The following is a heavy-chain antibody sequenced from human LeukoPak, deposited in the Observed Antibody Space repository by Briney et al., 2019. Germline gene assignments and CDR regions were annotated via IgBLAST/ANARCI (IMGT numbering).Heavy chain of an antibody. CDR1: GGSISSYY. Sequence: PSETLSLTCTVSGGSISSYYWSWLRQPPGKGLEWIGYIYYSGSTNYNPSLKSRVTISVDTSKNQFSLKLSSVTAADTAVYYCAREYSSSWYVGWFDPWGQGTLVTVSS. D-gene: IGHD6-13*01. J-gene: IGHJ5*02. V-gene: IGHV4-59*01. CDR3: AREYSSSWYVGWFDP. CDR2: IYYSGST.